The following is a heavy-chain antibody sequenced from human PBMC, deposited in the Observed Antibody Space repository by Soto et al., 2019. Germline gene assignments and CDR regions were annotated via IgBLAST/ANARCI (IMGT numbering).Heavy chain of an antibody. CDR2: IHYSSSPV. CDR3: ARAKPFVRVATIIDY. D-gene: IGHD5-12*01. V-gene: IGHV3-48*02. Sequence: PGGSLRLSCAASGFTFSSYSMNWVRQAPGKGLEWVASIHYSSSPVFLGDSVKGRFTISRDNARNSLYLQMNSLRDEDTAVYYCARAKPFVRVATIIDYWGRGTLVTVSS. J-gene: IGHJ4*01. CDR1: GFTFSSYS.